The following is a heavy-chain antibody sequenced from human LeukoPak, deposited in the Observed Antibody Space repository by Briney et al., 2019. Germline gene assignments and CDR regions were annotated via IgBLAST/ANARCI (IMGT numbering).Heavy chain of an antibody. CDR2: IRKDGGKT. J-gene: IGHJ4*02. CDR3: ARVRFGEISGWYIFDD. Sequence: PGGSLRLSCKASGFTFSTYGFRWVRQAPGKGLEWMAFIRKDGGKTYYADSVKGRFSISRDTSKNTLYLQMSSLTAEDTAVYYCARVRFGEISGWYIFDDWGQGTLVTVSS. CDR1: GFTFSTYG. V-gene: IGHV3-30*02. D-gene: IGHD6-19*01.